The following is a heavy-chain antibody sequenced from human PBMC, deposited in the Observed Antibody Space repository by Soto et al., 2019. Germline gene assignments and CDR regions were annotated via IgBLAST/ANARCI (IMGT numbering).Heavy chain of an antibody. CDR2: IYYSGST. V-gene: IGHV4-59*08. CDR3: GRNFRPPDIVLVPAALRGHTLYYYYYYGMDV. D-gene: IGHD2-2*02. CDR1: GGSISSYY. Sequence: PSETLSLTCTVSGGSISSYYWSWIRQPPGKGLEGIGYIYYSGSTNYNPSLKSRVTISVDTSKNQFSLKLSSVTAADTAVYYCGRNFRPPDIVLVPAALRGHTLYYYYYYGMDVWGQGTTVTVSS. J-gene: IGHJ6*02.